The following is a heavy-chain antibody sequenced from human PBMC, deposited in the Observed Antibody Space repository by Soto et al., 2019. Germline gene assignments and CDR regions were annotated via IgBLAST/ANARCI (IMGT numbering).Heavy chain of an antibody. Sequence: EVQLVESGGGLIQPGGSLRLSCAVSGFTVSNNYMSWVRQAPGKGLEGVSVIYSGGYTAYGDSVKGRFTISRDNSKNTQYPQRNRLGPAAPAVYYWATQPGGGGYWGQGTLVTVSS. CDR2: IYSGGYT. V-gene: IGHV3-53*01. CDR1: GFTVSNNY. D-gene: IGHD3-10*01. J-gene: IGHJ4*02. CDR3: ATQPGGGGY.